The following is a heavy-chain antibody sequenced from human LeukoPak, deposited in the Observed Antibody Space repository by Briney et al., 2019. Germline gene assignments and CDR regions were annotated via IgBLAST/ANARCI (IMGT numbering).Heavy chain of an antibody. CDR3: ARDSVVVAATHWYFDL. V-gene: IGHV1-46*01. D-gene: IGHD2-15*01. CDR2: INPSGGST. CDR1: GYTFTGYY. Sequence: GASVKVSCKASGYTFTGYYMHWVRQAPGQGLEWMGIINPSGGSTSYAQKFQGRVTMTRDTSTSTVYMELSSLRSEDTAVYYCARDSVVVAATHWYFDLWGRGTLVTVSS. J-gene: IGHJ2*01.